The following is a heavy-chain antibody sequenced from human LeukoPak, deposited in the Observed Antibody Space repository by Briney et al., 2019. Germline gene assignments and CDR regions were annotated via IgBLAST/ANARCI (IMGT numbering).Heavy chain of an antibody. J-gene: IGHJ5*02. Sequence: ASVKVSCKASGYTFTGYYMHWVRQAPGQGLEWMGWINPNSGGTNYAQKFQGRVTMTRDTSISTAYMEPSRLRSDDTAVYYCARTPCSGGSCYSSWFDPWGQGTLVTVSS. CDR3: ARTPCSGGSCYSSWFDP. CDR2: INPNSGGT. CDR1: GYTFTGYY. D-gene: IGHD2-15*01. V-gene: IGHV1-2*02.